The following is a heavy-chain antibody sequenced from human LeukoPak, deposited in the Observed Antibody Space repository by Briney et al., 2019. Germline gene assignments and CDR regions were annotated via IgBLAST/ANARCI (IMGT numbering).Heavy chain of an antibody. V-gene: IGHV3-21*01. CDR3: ARSLLGSCTGGTCYIDYYGMDV. CDR1: GFTFSSYG. Sequence: PGGSLRLSCAASGFTFSSYGMNWVRQAPGKGLEWVSSISSSAAYIFYADSLKGRFTISRDDAKNSLYLQMNSLRAENTAVYYCARSLLGSCTGGTCYIDYYGMDVWGQGTTVTVSS. CDR2: ISSSAAYI. D-gene: IGHD2-15*01. J-gene: IGHJ6*02.